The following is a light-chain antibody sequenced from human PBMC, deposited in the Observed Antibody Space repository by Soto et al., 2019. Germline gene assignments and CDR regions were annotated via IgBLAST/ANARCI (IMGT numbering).Light chain of an antibody. J-gene: IGKJ3*01. Sequence: EIVLTQSPGTLSLSPWERATLSCRASQSVSSSYLAWYQQKPGQAPRLLIYGASSRATGIPDRFSGSGSGTDFTLTISRLEPEDFAVYYCQQYGSSSGFGPGTKVDIK. CDR2: GAS. CDR1: QSVSSSY. CDR3: QQYGSSSG. V-gene: IGKV3-20*01.